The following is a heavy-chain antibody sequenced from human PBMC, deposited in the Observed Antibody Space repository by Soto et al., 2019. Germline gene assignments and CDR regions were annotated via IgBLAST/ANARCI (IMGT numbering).Heavy chain of an antibody. D-gene: IGHD6-13*01. Sequence: EVQLVESGGGLVQPGRSLRLSCAASGFTFDDYAMHWVRQAPGKGLEWVSGISWNSGSIGYADSVKGRFTISRDNAKNSLYLQMNSLRAEDTALYYCAKDILSKAAGGGGPVDYWGQGTLVTVSS. V-gene: IGHV3-9*01. CDR2: ISWNSGSI. CDR3: AKDILSKAAGGGGPVDY. J-gene: IGHJ4*02. CDR1: GFTFDDYA.